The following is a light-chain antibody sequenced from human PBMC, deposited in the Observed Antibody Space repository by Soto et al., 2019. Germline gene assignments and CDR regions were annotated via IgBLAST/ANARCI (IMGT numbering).Light chain of an antibody. CDR1: QGISSF. Sequence: IQLTQSPSSLSASVGDRVTITCRASQGISSFLAWYQQKPGRAPKLLIYGASTLPSGVPSRFSGSGSGTDFTLTISSLQPEDFATYYCQQLNSFPIAFGPGTKVEIK. CDR3: QQLNSFPIA. J-gene: IGKJ3*01. CDR2: GAS. V-gene: IGKV1-9*01.